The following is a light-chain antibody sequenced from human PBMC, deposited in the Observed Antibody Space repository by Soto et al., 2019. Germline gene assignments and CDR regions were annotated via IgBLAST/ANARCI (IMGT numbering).Light chain of an antibody. CDR1: QSVGSY. CDR2: DAS. CDR3: QQLGNWPVT. Sequence: EIVLTQSPATLSLSPGERATLSCRASQSVGSYFAWYQQKPGQAPRLLIYDASNRATGIPARFSGSGSGTDFTLTISSLEPDDCAVYYCQQLGNWPVTFGQGTRVDIK. V-gene: IGKV3-11*01. J-gene: IGKJ1*01.